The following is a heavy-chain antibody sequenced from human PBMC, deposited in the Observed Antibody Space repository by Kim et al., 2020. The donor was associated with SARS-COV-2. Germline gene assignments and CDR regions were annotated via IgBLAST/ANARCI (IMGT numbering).Heavy chain of an antibody. V-gene: IGHV5-10-1*01. J-gene: IGHJ5*02. D-gene: IGHD2-15*01. Sequence: PSFQGHVTISADKSISTAYLQWSSLKASDTAMYYCARQSCSGGSCWFDPWGQGTLVTVSS. CDR3: ARQSCSGGSCWFDP.